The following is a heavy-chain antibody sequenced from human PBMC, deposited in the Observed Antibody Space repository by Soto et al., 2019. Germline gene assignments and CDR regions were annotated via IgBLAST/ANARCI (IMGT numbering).Heavy chain of an antibody. J-gene: IGHJ4*02. D-gene: IGHD4-17*01. CDR1: GGSIRSGDYY. V-gene: IGHV4-30-4*01. CDR3: ARRTTRGGYFDY. CDR2: IYYSGST. Sequence: QVQLQESGPGLVKPAQTLSLTCTVSGGSIRSGDYYWSWIRQPPGKGLEWIGYIYYSGSTYYNPSLKRRVTISVDTSKNQFPLNLTSVTAADTAVYYCARRTTRGGYFDYWGQGTLVTVSS.